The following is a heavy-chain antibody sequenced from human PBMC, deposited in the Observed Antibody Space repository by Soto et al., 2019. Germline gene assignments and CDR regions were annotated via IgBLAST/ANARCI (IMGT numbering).Heavy chain of an antibody. CDR1: VDSFSTYW. J-gene: IGHJ5*02. CDR3: ARRVQQLVRGWFAP. D-gene: IGHD6-6*01. V-gene: IGHV5-51*01. CDR2: IYPGDSDT. Sequence: GDSLKISCKASVDSFSTYWIGWVRQMPGKGLEWMGFIYPGDSDTRYSPSLQGQVTISVDKSTSTNYLQWSRLKASDTAIYYCARRVQQLVRGWFAPLGKGPQVPISP.